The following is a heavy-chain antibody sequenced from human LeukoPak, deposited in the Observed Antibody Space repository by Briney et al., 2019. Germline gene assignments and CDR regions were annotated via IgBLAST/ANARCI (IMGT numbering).Heavy chain of an antibody. D-gene: IGHD3-10*01. CDR3: ARDGSGSYVGWFDP. V-gene: IGHV1-2*02. J-gene: IGHJ5*02. CDR2: INPDNGGT. Sequence: GASVKVSCKASGYTFIDYYIHWVRQAPGQGLEWMGWINPDNGGTNYAQKFQGRVTMTRDTSISTAYMELSRLRSDDTAVYYCARDGSGSYVGWFDPWGQGTLVTVSS. CDR1: GYTFIDYY.